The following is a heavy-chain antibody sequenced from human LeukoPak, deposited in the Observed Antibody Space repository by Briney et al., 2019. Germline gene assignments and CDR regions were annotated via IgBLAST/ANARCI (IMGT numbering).Heavy chain of an antibody. CDR2: ISSSGSTI. CDR3: ARAPYCGGDCGAFDI. D-gene: IGHD2-21*02. Sequence: PGGSLRLSCAASGFTFSSYSMNWIRQAPGKGLEWVSYISSSGSTIYYADSVKGRFTISRDNAKNSLYLQMNSLRAEDTAVYYCARAPYCGGDCGAFDIWGQGTMVTVSS. V-gene: IGHV3-48*04. CDR1: GFTFSSYS. J-gene: IGHJ3*02.